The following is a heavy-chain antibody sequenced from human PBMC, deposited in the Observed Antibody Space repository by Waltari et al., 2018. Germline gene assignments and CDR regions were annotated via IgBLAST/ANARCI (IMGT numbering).Heavy chain of an antibody. CDR3: ARADTSTSYFYYYMDV. V-gene: IGHV4-59*01. J-gene: IGHJ6*03. D-gene: IGHD1-26*01. Sequence: QVQLQESGPGLVKPSETLSLTCTVSGGSTSTYYWSWVRQSPGKGLEWICYIHYSGSGVYNPSLRSRVAISLDTPNNQFSLMLRSVTAADAAIYYCARADTSTSYFYYYMDVWGKGTTVTVSS. CDR2: IHYSGSG. CDR1: GGSTSTYY.